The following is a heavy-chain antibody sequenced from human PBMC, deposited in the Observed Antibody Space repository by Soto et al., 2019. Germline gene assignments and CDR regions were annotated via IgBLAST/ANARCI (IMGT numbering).Heavy chain of an antibody. CDR1: GFTFSSHG. Sequence: VQLVESGGGVVQPGRSLRLSCAASGFTFSSHGMHWVRQAPGKGLEWVAVISYDSTEKYFGDSVQGRFAISRDNSKNIVFLHMNSLRADETAVYYCVKDVWFGEVGVQFEDWGQGTLVSVSS. D-gene: IGHD3-10*01. CDR2: ISYDSTEK. J-gene: IGHJ4*02. CDR3: VKDVWFGEVGVQFED. V-gene: IGHV3-30*18.